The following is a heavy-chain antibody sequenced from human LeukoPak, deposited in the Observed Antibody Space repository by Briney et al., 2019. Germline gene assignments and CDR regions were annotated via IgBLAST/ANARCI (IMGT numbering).Heavy chain of an antibody. CDR1: GGSISSYY. CDR2: IYYSGST. CDR3: ARDRLLGWFDP. J-gene: IGHJ5*02. Sequence: SSETLSLTCTVSGGSISSYYWSWIRQPPGKGLEWIGYIYYSGSTNYNPSLKSRVTISVDTSKNQFSLKLSSVTAADTAVYYCARDRLLGWFDPWGQGTLVTVSS. V-gene: IGHV4-59*01. D-gene: IGHD6-25*01.